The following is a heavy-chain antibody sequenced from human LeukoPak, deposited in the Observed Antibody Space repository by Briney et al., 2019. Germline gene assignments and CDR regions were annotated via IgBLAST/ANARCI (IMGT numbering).Heavy chain of an antibody. Sequence: SQTLSLTCTVSGGSISSGNNYWTWIRQHPGKGLEWIGYIYNSGRTYDNPSLRSRVTISVDTSKNQFSLKLSAVTAADTAVYFCARAWPPDYFESWGQGILVTVSS. CDR1: GGSISSGNNY. CDR2: IYNSGRT. V-gene: IGHV4-31*03. CDR3: ARAWPPDYFES. J-gene: IGHJ4*02.